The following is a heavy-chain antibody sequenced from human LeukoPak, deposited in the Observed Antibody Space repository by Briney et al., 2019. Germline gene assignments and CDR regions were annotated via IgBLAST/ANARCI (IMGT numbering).Heavy chain of an antibody. Sequence: SETPSLTCTVSGGSISSYYWSWIRQPPGKGLEWIGYIYYSGSTNYNPSLKSRVTISVDTSKNQFSLKLSSVTAADTAVYYCARDYGGNPDYWGQGTLVTASS. V-gene: IGHV4-59*01. J-gene: IGHJ4*02. CDR3: ARDYGGNPDY. CDR1: GGSISSYY. CDR2: IYYSGST. D-gene: IGHD4-23*01.